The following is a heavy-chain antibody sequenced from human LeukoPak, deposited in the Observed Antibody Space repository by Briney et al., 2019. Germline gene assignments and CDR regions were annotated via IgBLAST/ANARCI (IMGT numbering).Heavy chain of an antibody. CDR1: GYTFTSYD. V-gene: IGHV1-8*01. CDR2: MNPNSGNT. Sequence: GASVKVSCKASGYTFTSYDINWVRQATGQGLEWMGWMNPNSGNTGYAQKFQGRVAMTRNTSISTAYMELSSLRSEDTAVYYCARRRKHPDNWFDPWGQGTLVTVSS. CDR3: ARRRKHPDNWFDP. J-gene: IGHJ5*02. D-gene: IGHD2-21*01.